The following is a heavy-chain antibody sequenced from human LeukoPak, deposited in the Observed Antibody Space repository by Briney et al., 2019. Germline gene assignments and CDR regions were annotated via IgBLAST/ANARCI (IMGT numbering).Heavy chain of an antibody. J-gene: IGHJ6*03. CDR1: GGSISSGNYY. CDR2: IHYSGST. V-gene: IGHV4-61*01. D-gene: IGHD2-15*01. CDR3: ASTTEGYCRGRSCYSYYYYMDV. Sequence: SETLSLTCTVSGGSISSGNYYYSWIRQPPGKGLEWIGYIHYSGSTNYNPSLKSRVTISVDTSKNQFSLKLSSVTAADTAVYYCASTTEGYCRGRSCYSYYYYMDVWGKGTTVTVSS.